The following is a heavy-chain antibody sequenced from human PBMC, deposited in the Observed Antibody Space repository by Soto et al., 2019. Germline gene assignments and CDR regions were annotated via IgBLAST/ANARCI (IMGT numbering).Heavy chain of an antibody. CDR1: GFTFSSYA. J-gene: IGHJ4*02. Sequence: EVQLLESGGDLIQPGGSLRLSCAASGFTFSSYAMSWVRQAPGKGLGWVSAISSSGGSTFYSDSVKGRFTISRDNSRNTLYLQMNSLRDEDTAIYYCAKYQPMTQPRPYFDYWGQGTLVTVSS. V-gene: IGHV3-23*01. D-gene: IGHD3-22*01. CDR3: AKYQPMTQPRPYFDY. CDR2: ISSSGGST.